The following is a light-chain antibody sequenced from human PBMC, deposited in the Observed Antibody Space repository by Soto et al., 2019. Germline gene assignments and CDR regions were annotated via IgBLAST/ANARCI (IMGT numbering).Light chain of an antibody. CDR2: GAS. V-gene: IGKV3-20*01. CDR1: QSVSSSY. CDR3: QQYGSSPWT. J-gene: IGKJ1*01. Sequence: EIVLTQSPGTLSLYPGERATLSCRASQSVSSSYLAWYQQKPGQAPRLLIYGASSRATGIPDRFSGSGSGTDFTLTISRLEPEDLAVYYCQQYGSSPWTFGQGTKVDIK.